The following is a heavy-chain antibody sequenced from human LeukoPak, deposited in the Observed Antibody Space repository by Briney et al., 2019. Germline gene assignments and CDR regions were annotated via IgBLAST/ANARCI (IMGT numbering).Heavy chain of an antibody. CDR3: ARVAAKTVEY. V-gene: IGHV3-21*01. CDR2: ISASSTYI. Sequence: GGSLRLSCAASGFTFSSYSMNWVRQAPGKGLEWVSSISASSTYIYYADSVKGRFTISRDNAKNSLYLQMNSLRAEDTAVYYCARVAAKTVEYWGQGTLVTVSS. D-gene: IGHD2-15*01. CDR1: GFTFSSYS. J-gene: IGHJ4*02.